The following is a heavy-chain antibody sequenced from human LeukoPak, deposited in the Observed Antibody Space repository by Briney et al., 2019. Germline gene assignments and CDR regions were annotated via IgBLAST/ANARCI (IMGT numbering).Heavy chain of an antibody. J-gene: IGHJ6*03. V-gene: IGHV3-20*01. CDR1: GFTFDDYA. Sequence: QTGGSLRLSCAASGFTFDDYAMTWVRQVPGRGLEWVSGINWNGRITEYANSVKDRFTISRQNTKNSLYLYMNNLGGEDTALYICARGSVQLWLRDTYYYMDVWGKGTTVTVSS. CDR2: INWNGRIT. CDR3: ARGSVQLWLRDTYYYMDV. D-gene: IGHD5-18*01.